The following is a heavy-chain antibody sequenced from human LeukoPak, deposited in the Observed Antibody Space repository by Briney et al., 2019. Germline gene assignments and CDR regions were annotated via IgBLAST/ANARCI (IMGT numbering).Heavy chain of an antibody. V-gene: IGHV5-51*01. CDR1: GYSFTTYW. J-gene: IGHJ4*02. D-gene: IGHD2-2*01. Sequence: GESLKISCKSSGYSFTTYWIGWVRQMPGKGLEWMGIIYPGDSDTRYSPSFQGQVTISADKSISTAYLQWSSLKASDTAMYYCARQRDISCTSSFDYWGQGTLVTVSS. CDR2: IYPGDSDT. CDR3: ARQRDISCTSSFDY.